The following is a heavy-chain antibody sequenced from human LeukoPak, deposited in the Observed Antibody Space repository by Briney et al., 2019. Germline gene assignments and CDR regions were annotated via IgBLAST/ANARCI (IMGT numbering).Heavy chain of an antibody. Sequence: GASLEISCKGSGYSFTRYWIAWVRQLPGKGLEWMGIIYPGDSDTRYSPSFQGQVTISADKSISTAYLQWSSLKASDTAMYYCARQYTSSSTFDYWGQGTLVTVSS. CDR1: GYSFTRYW. V-gene: IGHV5-51*01. CDR3: ARQYTSSSTFDY. D-gene: IGHD6-6*01. J-gene: IGHJ4*02. CDR2: IYPGDSDT.